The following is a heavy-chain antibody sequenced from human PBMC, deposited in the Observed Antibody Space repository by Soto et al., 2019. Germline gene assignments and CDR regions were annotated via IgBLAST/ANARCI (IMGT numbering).Heavy chain of an antibody. CDR3: ARDDGSGSYYNVDYYYYGMDV. D-gene: IGHD3-10*01. CDR2: IWYDGSNK. V-gene: IGHV3-33*01. Sequence: QVQLVESGGGVVQPGRSLRLSCAASGFTFSSYGMHWVRQAPGKGLEWVAVIWYDGSNKYYADSVKGRFTISRDNSKNTMYLQMISLRAEDTAVYYCARDDGSGSYYNVDYYYYGMDVWGQGTTVTVSS. CDR1: GFTFSSYG. J-gene: IGHJ6*02.